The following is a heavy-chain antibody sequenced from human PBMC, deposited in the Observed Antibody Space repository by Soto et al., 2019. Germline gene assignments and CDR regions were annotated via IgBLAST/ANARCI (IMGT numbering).Heavy chain of an antibody. V-gene: IGHV3-23*01. Sequence: EAQLLESGGGLVQPGGSLRLSCAASGFTFSRYAMSWVRQAPGKGLEWVSTVTGGGHTTYNADSVNGRFTISRDNSKNTLYLQMNSLRAEDTAIYYCASSSGDLDVYGMDIWGPGTTVNVSS. CDR1: GFTFSRYA. D-gene: IGHD3-10*01. CDR2: VTGGGHTT. CDR3: ASSSGDLDVYGMDI. J-gene: IGHJ6*02.